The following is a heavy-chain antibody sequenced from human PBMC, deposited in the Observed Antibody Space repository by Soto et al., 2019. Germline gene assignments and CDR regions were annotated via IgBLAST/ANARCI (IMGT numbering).Heavy chain of an antibody. CDR2: IYHSGST. V-gene: IGHV4-30-2*01. CDR3: ARDAATDYYDSSGYKPQPLKEDAFDI. CDR1: GGSISSGGYS. J-gene: IGHJ3*02. Sequence: PSETLSLTCAVSGGSISSGGYSWSWIRQPPGKGLEWIGYIYHSGSTYYNPSLKSRVTISVDRSKNQFSLKLSSVTAADTAVYYCARDAATDYYDSSGYKPQPLKEDAFDIWGQGTMVTGSS. D-gene: IGHD3-22*01.